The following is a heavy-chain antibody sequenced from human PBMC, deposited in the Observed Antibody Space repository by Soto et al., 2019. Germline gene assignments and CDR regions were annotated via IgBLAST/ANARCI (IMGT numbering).Heavy chain of an antibody. Sequence: WASVKVSCKASGGTFSRYGISWVRQAPGQGLEWMGGIIPMFAKANYAQKFQDRVTITADESTGTAYMELRSLRFEDTAVYYCTRDGTLYDSSAYYYLYWGQGTLVTVSS. J-gene: IGHJ4*02. D-gene: IGHD3-22*01. CDR3: TRDGTLYDSSAYYYLY. CDR2: IIPMFAKA. CDR1: GGTFSRYG. V-gene: IGHV1-69*13.